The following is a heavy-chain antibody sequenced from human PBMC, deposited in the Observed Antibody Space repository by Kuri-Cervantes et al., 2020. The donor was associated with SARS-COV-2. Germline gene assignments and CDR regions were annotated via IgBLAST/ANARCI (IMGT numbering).Heavy chain of an antibody. CDR2: ISWDGGST. D-gene: IGHD3-10*01. V-gene: IGHV3-43D*03. Sequence: GGSLRLSCAASGFTFDDYAMHWVRQAPGKGLEWVSLISWDGGSTYYADSVKGRFTISRDNSKSSLYLQMNSLRAEDTALYYCAKDSNYYGSGSYLDYWGQGTLVTVSS. J-gene: IGHJ4*02. CDR3: AKDSNYYGSGSYLDY. CDR1: GFTFDDYA.